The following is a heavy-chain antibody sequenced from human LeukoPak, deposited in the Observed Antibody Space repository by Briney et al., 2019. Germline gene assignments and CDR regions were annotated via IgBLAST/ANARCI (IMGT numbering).Heavy chain of an antibody. D-gene: IGHD3-16*01. J-gene: IGHJ4*02. CDR3: ARGGGTYRELDY. V-gene: IGHV3-66*01. Sequence: GGSLRLSCAASGFTFSSHWMHWVRQAPGKGLEWVSVLYSGGSTYYADSVKGRFTISRDKSKNTVSLQMSSLRAEDTAVYYCARGGGTYRELDYWGQGTLVTVSA. CDR2: LYSGGST. CDR1: GFTFSSHW.